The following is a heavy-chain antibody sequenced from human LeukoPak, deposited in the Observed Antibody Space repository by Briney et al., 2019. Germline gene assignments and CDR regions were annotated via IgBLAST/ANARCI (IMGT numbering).Heavy chain of an antibody. V-gene: IGHV4-59*08. CDR2: IYYSGST. Sequence: PSETLSLTCTVSGGSISSYYLSWIRQPPGEGLEWLGYIYYSGSTNYNPSLKSRVTISVDTSKNQFSLKLSSVTAADTAVYYCARLAHHRTRARSAFFDYWGQGIMVTVSS. D-gene: IGHD1-14*01. J-gene: IGHJ4*02. CDR3: ARLAHHRTRARSAFFDY. CDR1: GGSISSYY.